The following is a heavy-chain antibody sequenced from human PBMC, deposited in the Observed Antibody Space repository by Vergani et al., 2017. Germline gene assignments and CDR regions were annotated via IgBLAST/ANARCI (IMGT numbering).Heavy chain of an antibody. CDR2: IYSSGDT. D-gene: IGHD1-1*01. CDR1: GGSVYTYF. CDR3: ARDNDRHDSEFYIDV. Sequence: QVQLQESGPGLLKRSETLGLTCTVSGGSVYTYFWSWIRQTPERGLEWIGYIYSSGDTKYNPSLKSRVTLSVDTPNKKVFLSLRSVTTADSGVYYCARDNDRHDSEFYIDVWGRGTTVAVSS. V-gene: IGHV4-59*02. J-gene: IGHJ6*03.